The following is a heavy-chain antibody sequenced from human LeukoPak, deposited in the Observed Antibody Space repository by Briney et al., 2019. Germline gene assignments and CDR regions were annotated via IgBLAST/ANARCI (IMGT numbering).Heavy chain of an antibody. V-gene: IGHV4-4*07. CDR3: ARYLRSNWFDP. CDR1: GGSVTSYY. CDR2: IYAGGST. Sequence: PSETLSLTCTVSGGSVTSYYLTWIRQPAGKGLEWIGRIYAGGSTSYNPSLKSRVTMSVDSSRNHFSLNLSSVTAADTAAYYCARYLRSNWFDPWGQGTVVTVSS. D-gene: IGHD2/OR15-2a*01. J-gene: IGHJ5*02.